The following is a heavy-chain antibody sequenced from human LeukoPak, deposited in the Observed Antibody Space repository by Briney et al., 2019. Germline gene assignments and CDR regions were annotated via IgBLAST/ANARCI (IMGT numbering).Heavy chain of an antibody. CDR3: ARGQITMLRGVTEYYFDY. CDR1: GYTFTSYD. J-gene: IGHJ4*02. Sequence: ASVKVSCKASGYTFTSYDINWVRQATGQGLEWMGWMNPNSGNTGYAQKFQGRVTMTRDTPISTAYMELSSLRSEDTAVYYCARGQITMLRGVTEYYFDYWGQGTLVTVSS. D-gene: IGHD3-10*01. CDR2: MNPNSGNT. V-gene: IGHV1-8*01.